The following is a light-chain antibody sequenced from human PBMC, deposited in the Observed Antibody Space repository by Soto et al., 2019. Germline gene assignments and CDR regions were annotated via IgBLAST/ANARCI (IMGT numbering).Light chain of an antibody. J-gene: IGKJ1*01. V-gene: IGKV3-20*01. CDR2: DAS. CDR3: QQYGSSPQT. Sequence: EIVMTQSPATLSVSPGDGATLSCRASQGIGTALAWYQQKPGQTPRLLIYDASTRATGVPDRFSGSGSGTDFTLAISRLEPEDFAVYYCQQYGSSPQTFGQGTKVDIK. CDR1: QGIGTA.